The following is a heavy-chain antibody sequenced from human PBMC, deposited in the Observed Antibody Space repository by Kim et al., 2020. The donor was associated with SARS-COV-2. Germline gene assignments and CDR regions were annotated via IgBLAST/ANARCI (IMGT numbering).Heavy chain of an antibody. V-gene: IGHV1-18*01. Sequence: QKLQGRVTMTTDTSTSTAYMELRSLRSDDTAMYYCARDRRSSSWYGGFDYWGQGTLVTVSS. J-gene: IGHJ4*02. D-gene: IGHD6-13*01. CDR3: ARDRRSSSWYGGFDY.